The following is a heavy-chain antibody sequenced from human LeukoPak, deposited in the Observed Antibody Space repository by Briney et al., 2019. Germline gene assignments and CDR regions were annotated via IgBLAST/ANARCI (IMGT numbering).Heavy chain of an antibody. J-gene: IGHJ4*02. V-gene: IGHV3-48*01. CDR2: ISSSSSTI. CDR3: ARKGDYFDY. CDR1: GFTFSSYS. Sequence: GGSLRLSCAASGFTFSSYSMNWVRQAPGKGLEWVSYISSSSSTIYYADSVKGRFTISRGNAKNSLYLQMNSLRAEDTAVYYCARKGDYFDYWGQGTLVTVSS.